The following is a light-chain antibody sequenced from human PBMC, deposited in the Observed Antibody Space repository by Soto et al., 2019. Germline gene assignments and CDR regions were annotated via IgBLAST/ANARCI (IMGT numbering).Light chain of an antibody. V-gene: IGKV3-20*01. Sequence: PGERVTLSCRASQSVSSSYLTWYQQKPGQAPRLLIYGASTRATGIPARFSGSGSGTDFTLTISRLEPEDFAVYYCQQYYYSQWTFGQGTKVDIK. CDR2: GAS. CDR1: QSVSSSY. J-gene: IGKJ1*01. CDR3: QQYYYSQWT.